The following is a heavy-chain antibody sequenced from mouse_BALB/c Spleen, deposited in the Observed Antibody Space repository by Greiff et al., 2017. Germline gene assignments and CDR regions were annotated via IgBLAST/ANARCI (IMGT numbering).Heavy chain of an antibody. D-gene: IGHD3-1*01. CDR1: GYSITSDYA. J-gene: IGHJ3*01. CDR2: ISYSGST. CDR3: ATTARATRMFAY. Sequence: VQLKESGPGLVKPSQSLSLTCTVTGYSITSDYAWNWIRQFPGNKLEWMGYISYSGSTSYNPSLKSRISITRDTSKNQFFLQLNSVTTEDTATYYCATTARATRMFAYWGQGTLVTVSA. V-gene: IGHV3-2*02.